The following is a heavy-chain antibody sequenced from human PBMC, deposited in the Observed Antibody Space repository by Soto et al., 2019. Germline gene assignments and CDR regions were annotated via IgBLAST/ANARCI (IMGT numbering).Heavy chain of an antibody. V-gene: IGHV1-18*04. CDR3: ARPDFWSGYDFDY. CDR2: ISAHNGDT. D-gene: IGHD3-3*01. CDR1: GYTFTAYG. J-gene: IGHJ4*02. Sequence: ASVKVSCKTSGYTFTAYGLSWVRQAPGQGLQWMGWISAHNGDTNYAPKFQGRITMTTDTSTSTAFMELRSLTSDDTAVYFCARPDFWSGYDFDYWGQGTLVTVSS.